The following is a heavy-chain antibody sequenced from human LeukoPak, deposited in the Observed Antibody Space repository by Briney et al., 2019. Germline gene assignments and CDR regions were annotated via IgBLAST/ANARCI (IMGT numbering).Heavy chain of an antibody. CDR3: ARDIVVVVAATRRSYFQH. J-gene: IGHJ1*01. Sequence: ASVKVSCKASGCTFTRYYMHWVRQAPGQGLGWMGWINPNSGGTNYAQKFQGRVTMTRDTSISTAYMELSRLRSDDTAVYYCARDIVVVVAATRRSYFQHWGQGTLVTVSS. D-gene: IGHD2-15*01. V-gene: IGHV1-2*02. CDR2: INPNSGGT. CDR1: GCTFTRYY.